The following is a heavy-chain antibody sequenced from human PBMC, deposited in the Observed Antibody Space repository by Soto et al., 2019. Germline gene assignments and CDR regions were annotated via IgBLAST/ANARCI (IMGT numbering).Heavy chain of an antibody. J-gene: IGHJ4*02. V-gene: IGHV3-30-3*01. Sequence: QVQLVESGGGVVQPGRPLRLSCAASGFTFNSYAIHWVRQAPGRGLEWVAVRSYDGRNQYYADSVKGRFTISRDNSKNTGYLQRNSLSDEDTAVYYCARGAFGELFAKGGVDSCGQGTLVTVSS. CDR2: RSYDGRNQ. CDR3: ARGAFGELFAKGGVDS. CDR1: GFTFNSYA. D-gene: IGHD3-10*01.